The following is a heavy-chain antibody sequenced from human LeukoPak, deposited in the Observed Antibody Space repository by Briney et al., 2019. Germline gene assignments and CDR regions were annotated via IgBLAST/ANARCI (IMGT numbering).Heavy chain of an antibody. CDR2: IKEDESEK. CDR1: GFTFGTYW. CDR3: AIRRSPMVRNY. J-gene: IGHJ4*02. V-gene: IGHV3-7*01. Sequence: WGSLTLSCAASGFTFGTYWMSWLRQAPGKGLEWVTNIKEDESEKYYVDSVKGRFTISIDNDKNSLDLQMNSLSAEDTAVYHCAIRRSPMVRNYWGQGTLVTVSS. D-gene: IGHD3-10*01.